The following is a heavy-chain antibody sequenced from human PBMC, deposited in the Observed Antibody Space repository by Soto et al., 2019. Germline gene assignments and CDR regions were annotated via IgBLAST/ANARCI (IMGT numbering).Heavy chain of an antibody. J-gene: IGHJ6*03. D-gene: IGHD1-26*01. CDR1: GFTFSSYS. Sequence: EVQLVESGGGLVKPGGSLRLSCAASGFTFSSYSMNWVRQAPGKRLEWVSSISSSSSYIYYADSVKGRFTISRDNAKNSLYLQMNSLRAEDTAVYYCARCRENYYYYMDVWGKGTTVTVSS. CDR3: ARCRENYYYYMDV. V-gene: IGHV3-21*01. CDR2: ISSSSSYI.